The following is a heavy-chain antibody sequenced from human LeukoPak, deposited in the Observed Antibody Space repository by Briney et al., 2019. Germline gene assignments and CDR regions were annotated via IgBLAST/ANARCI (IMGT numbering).Heavy chain of an antibody. J-gene: IGHJ4*02. V-gene: IGHV3-74*01. D-gene: IGHD2-15*01. CDR3: ARGGFCSGADCRGSFDY. CDR2: INNDGSTA. Sequence: GSLRLSCAASGFTFINHWMHWVRQAPGEGLVWVSHINNDGSTATYADSVKGRFTISRDNAKNTLYLHVNSLRAEDTAVYYCARGGFCSGADCRGSFDYWGQGSLVTVSS. CDR1: GFTFINHW.